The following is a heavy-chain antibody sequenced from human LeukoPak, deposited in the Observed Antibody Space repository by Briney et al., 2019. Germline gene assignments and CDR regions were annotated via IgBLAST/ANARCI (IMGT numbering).Heavy chain of an antibody. J-gene: IGHJ4*02. CDR1: GFTFSTYG. CDR3: TTDKQQLTRPDFDY. CDR2: IHYDGTYK. V-gene: IGHV3-30*02. D-gene: IGHD6-13*01. Sequence: PGGSLRLSCAASGFTFSTYGMHWVRQAPGKVLEWVSYIHYDGTYKYYAGSVKGRFTISRDDSKNTLYLQMNSLKTEDTAVYYCTTDKQQLTRPDFDYWGQGTLVTVSS.